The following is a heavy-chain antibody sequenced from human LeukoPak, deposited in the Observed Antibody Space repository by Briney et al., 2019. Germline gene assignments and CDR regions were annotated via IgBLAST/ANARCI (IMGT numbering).Heavy chain of an antibody. CDR1: GYTFTGYY. J-gene: IGHJ4*02. Sequence: ASVKVSCKASGYTFTGYYMHWVRQAPGQGLEWMGWINPNSGGTNYAQKFQGRVTMTRDTSISTAYMELSRLRSDDTAVYYCARVGYVSGSYPTGMFDYWGQGTLVTVSS. V-gene: IGHV1-2*02. CDR2: INPNSGGT. D-gene: IGHD1-26*01. CDR3: ARVGYVSGSYPTGMFDY.